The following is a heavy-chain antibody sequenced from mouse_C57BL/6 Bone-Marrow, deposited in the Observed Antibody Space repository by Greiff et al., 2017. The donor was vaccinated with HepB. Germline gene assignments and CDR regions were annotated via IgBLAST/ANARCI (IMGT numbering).Heavy chain of an antibody. V-gene: IGHV1-26*01. CDR2: INPNNGGT. CDR3: ALGGSSFYWYFDV. CDR1: GYTFTDYY. D-gene: IGHD1-1*01. J-gene: IGHJ1*03. Sequence: EVQLQQSGPELVKPGASVKISCKASGYTFTDYYMNWVKQSHGKSLEWIGDINPNNGGTSYNQKFKGKATLTVDKSSSTAYMELRSLTSEDSAVYYCALGGSSFYWYFDVWGTGTTVTVSS.